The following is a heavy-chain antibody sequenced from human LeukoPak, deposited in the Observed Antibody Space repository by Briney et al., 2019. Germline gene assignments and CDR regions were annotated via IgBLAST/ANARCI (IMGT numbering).Heavy chain of an antibody. CDR3: ARDAQWELRAFDV. J-gene: IGHJ3*01. V-gene: IGHV1-69*06. CDR1: GGRFKSHG. Sequence: AASVKVSCTTIGGRFKSHGFSWVRQAPGQGLEWMGGIIPVFDRPTYAQNFEGRVTITADKSTNTTCMEITSLTSDDTAVYYCARDAQWELRAFDVWGRGTMVIVSS. CDR2: IIPVFDRP. D-gene: IGHD4-23*01.